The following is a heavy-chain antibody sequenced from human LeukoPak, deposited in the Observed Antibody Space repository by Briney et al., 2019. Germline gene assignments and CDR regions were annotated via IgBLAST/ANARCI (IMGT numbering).Heavy chain of an antibody. CDR3: ANPRPYSSGWYLY. D-gene: IGHD6-19*01. CDR1: GFTLSSYA. J-gene: IGHJ4*02. V-gene: IGHV3-30-3*01. Sequence: GGSLRLSCAASGFTLSSYAMHWGRQAPGKGLEWVAVTSHDGSKKYYADSVKGRFTISRDNSKNTLYLQMNSLRAEDTAVYYCANPRPYSSGWYLYWGQGTLVTVSS. CDR2: TSHDGSKK.